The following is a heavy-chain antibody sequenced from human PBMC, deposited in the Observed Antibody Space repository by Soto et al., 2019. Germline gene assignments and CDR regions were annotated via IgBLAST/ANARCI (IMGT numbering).Heavy chain of an antibody. V-gene: IGHV1-18*01. J-gene: IGHJ4*02. D-gene: IGHD3-9*01. CDR2: ISAYNGNT. Sequence: ASVKVSCKASGYTFTSYGISWVRQAPGQGLEWMGWISAYNGNTNYAQKLQGRVTMTTDTSTSTAYMELRSLRSDDTAVYYCARCRGYYDILTGPATCDYWGQGTLVTVSS. CDR3: ARCRGYYDILTGPATCDY. CDR1: GYTFTSYG.